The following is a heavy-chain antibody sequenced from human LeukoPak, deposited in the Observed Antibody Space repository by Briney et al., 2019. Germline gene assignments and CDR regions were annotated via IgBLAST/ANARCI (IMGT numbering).Heavy chain of an antibody. CDR3: AKDAAAVAGTSGDY. CDR2: ISYDGSNK. D-gene: IGHD6-19*01. CDR1: GFTFSSYG. J-gene: IGHJ4*02. Sequence: PGRSLRLSCAASGFTFSSYGMHWVRQAPGKGLEWVAVISYDGSNKYYADSVKGRFTISRDNSKDTLYLQMNSLRAEDTAVYYCAKDAAAVAGTSGDYWGQGTLVTASS. V-gene: IGHV3-30*18.